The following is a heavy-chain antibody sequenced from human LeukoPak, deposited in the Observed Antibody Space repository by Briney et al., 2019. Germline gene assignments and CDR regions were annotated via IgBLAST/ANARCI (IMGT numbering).Heavy chain of an antibody. CDR1: GFTFSSYS. V-gene: IGHV3-48*04. CDR2: ISSSSSTI. CDR3: ARHPRRGGSGAFDI. J-gene: IGHJ3*02. Sequence: GGYLRLSCAASGFTFSSYSMNWVGQAPGKGLEWVSYISSSSSTIYYADSVKGRFTISRDNAKNSLYLQMNSLRAEDTAVYYCARHPRRGGSGAFDIWGQGTMVTVSS. D-gene: IGHD3-16*01.